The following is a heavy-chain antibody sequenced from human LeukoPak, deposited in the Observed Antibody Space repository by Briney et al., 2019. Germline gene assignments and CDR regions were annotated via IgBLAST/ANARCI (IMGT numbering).Heavy chain of an antibody. D-gene: IGHD6-13*01. V-gene: IGHV3-48*03. CDR1: GFAFSIYE. CDR2: ISSCGSYI. CDR3: ARDPGYSSTGVDAFDI. Sequence: HSGGSLRLSCTASGFAFSIYEMDWVRQAPGKGLECVSYISSCGSYILYADSVKGRFTISRDNAEKSLFLQMNSLRDEDTAVYCCARDPGYSSTGVDAFDIWGRGTMVTVSS. J-gene: IGHJ3*02.